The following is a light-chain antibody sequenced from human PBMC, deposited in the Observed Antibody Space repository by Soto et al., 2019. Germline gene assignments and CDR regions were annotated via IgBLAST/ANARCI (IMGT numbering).Light chain of an antibody. J-gene: IGLJ1*01. Sequence: QSALTQPASVSGSPGQSITISCTGTSSDVGGYNYVSWYQQHPGKAPKLMIYDVSNRPSGVSNRFSGSKSGNTASLTISGLQAEDDADYYCSSYTSSSTLAVFGTGPQLTV. CDR2: DVS. CDR3: SSYTSSSTLAV. V-gene: IGLV2-14*01. CDR1: SSDVGGYNY.